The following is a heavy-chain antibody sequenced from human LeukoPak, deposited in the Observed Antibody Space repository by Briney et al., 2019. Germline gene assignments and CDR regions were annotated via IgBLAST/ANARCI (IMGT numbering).Heavy chain of an antibody. CDR2: IYYSGST. Sequence: SETLSLTCTVSGGSISSGDYYWSWIRQPPGKGLEWIGYIYYSGSTYYNPSLKSRVTISVDTSKNQFSLELSSVTAADTAVYYCARARYSYGSNFDYWGQGTLVTVSS. D-gene: IGHD5-18*01. CDR3: ARARYSYGSNFDY. J-gene: IGHJ4*02. CDR1: GGSISSGDYY. V-gene: IGHV4-30-4*01.